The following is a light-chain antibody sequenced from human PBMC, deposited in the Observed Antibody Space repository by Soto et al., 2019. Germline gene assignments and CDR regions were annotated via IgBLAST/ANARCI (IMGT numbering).Light chain of an antibody. Sequence: AIQVTQSPSSLSASVGDGVTITCLASQDIRGALAWYQQKPGKPPKLLIYDVSTLENGVPSRFSGDSSGTQFTLTISGLQPEDFGTYYCQQFNSYPVTFGHGTRLDIK. CDR1: QDIRGA. CDR3: QQFNSYPVT. CDR2: DVS. V-gene: IGKV1-13*02. J-gene: IGKJ5*01.